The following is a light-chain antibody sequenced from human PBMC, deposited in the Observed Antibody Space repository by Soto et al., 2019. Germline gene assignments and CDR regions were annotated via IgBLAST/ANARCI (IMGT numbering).Light chain of an antibody. CDR2: EVS. V-gene: IGLV2-14*01. J-gene: IGLJ3*02. CDR1: SSDVGGYNY. CDR3: SSFTTSSTLV. Sequence: QSALTQPASVSGSPGQSITISCTGTSSDVGGYNYVSWYQQHPGKAPKLIIYEVSNRPSGVSNRFSGSKSGNTASLTISGLQAEVEANYYCSSFTTSSTLVFGGGTKVTVL.